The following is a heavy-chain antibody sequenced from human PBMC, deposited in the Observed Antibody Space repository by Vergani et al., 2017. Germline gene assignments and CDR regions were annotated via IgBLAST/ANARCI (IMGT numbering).Heavy chain of an antibody. D-gene: IGHD3-22*01. Sequence: EVQLLESGGNLVQPGGSLRLSCAASGFTFTNFAMTWVRQAPGEGLEWVSGISGSGGFTYYADSVKGRFTISRDNSKNTMFLQMNNLRAEDTAVYYCAKDNVPGYYDSSGYGDYWGQGTLVTVSS. CDR3: AKDNVPGYYDSSGYGDY. CDR1: GFTFTNFA. CDR2: ISGSGGFT. V-gene: IGHV3-23*01. J-gene: IGHJ4*02.